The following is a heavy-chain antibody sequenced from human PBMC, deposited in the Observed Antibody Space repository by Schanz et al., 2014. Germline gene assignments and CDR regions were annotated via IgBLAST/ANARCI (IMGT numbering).Heavy chain of an antibody. V-gene: IGHV1-69*08. CDR3: AKVDRTRYYAMDV. D-gene: IGHD3-9*01. CDR2: IIPILDKT. J-gene: IGHJ6*02. CDR1: GGTFSSST. Sequence: QVQLVQSGAEVKKPGSSVKVSCKASGGTFSSSTLTWVRQAPGQGLEWMGRIIPILDKTNYAQKFQGRVTMTADKAKSPGYMEVSGPRTEDTAVDYCAKVDRTRYYAMDVWGQGTTVTVSS.